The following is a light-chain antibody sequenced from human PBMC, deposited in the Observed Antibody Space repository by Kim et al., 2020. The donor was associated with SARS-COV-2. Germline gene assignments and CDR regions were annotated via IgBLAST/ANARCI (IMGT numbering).Light chain of an antibody. Sequence: VGDRITITCRASQSVYNFFNWYQQKPGKAPKLLIYAASTLQSGVPSRFSGSTSGTEFTLTISSLQPEDFATYYCQQSYSTPRSFCGGTKVDIK. J-gene: IGKJ4*01. V-gene: IGKV1-39*01. CDR2: AAS. CDR3: QQSYSTPRS. CDR1: QSVYNF.